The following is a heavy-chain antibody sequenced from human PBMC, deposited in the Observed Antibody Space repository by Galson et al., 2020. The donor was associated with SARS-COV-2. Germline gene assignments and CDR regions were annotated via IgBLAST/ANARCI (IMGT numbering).Heavy chain of an antibody. CDR1: GYTFTSYY. V-gene: IGHV1-46*01. J-gene: IGHJ6*02. Sequence: ASVKVSCKASGYTFTSYYMHWVRQAPGQGLEWMGIINPSGGSTSYAQKFQGRVTMTRDTSTSTVYMELSSLRSEDTAVYYCARERGNYYDSSGYYYDFVYYYGMDVWGQGTTVTVSS. CDR3: ARERGNYYDSSGYYYDFVYYYGMDV. D-gene: IGHD3-22*01. CDR2: INPSGGST.